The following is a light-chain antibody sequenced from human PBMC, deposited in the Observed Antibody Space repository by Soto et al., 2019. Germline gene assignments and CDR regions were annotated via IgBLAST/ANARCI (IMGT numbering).Light chain of an antibody. CDR2: DAS. Sequence: EIVLTQSPATLSLSPGERATLSCRASQSVSSYLAWYQQKPGQAPRLLIYDASNRATGIPSRFSGSGSGTELTLTISSLESEDFAVYYCQQRSNWPLTFGVGTKVEIK. CDR3: QQRSNWPLT. CDR1: QSVSSY. V-gene: IGKV3-11*01. J-gene: IGKJ4*01.